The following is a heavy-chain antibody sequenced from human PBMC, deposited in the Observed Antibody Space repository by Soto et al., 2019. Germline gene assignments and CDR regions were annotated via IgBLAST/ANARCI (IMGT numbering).Heavy chain of an antibody. V-gene: IGHV4-61*01. CDR1: GCSVSSGSYY. CDR2: IYYSGST. J-gene: IGHJ5*02. CDR3: AARGWELLRNWFDP. Sequence: SETLSLTCPVSGCSVSSGSYYWSWIRQPPGKGLEWIGYIYYSGSTNYNPSLKSRVTISVDTSKNQFSLKLSSVTAADTAVYYCAARGWELLRNWFDPWGQGTLVTVSS. D-gene: IGHD1-26*01.